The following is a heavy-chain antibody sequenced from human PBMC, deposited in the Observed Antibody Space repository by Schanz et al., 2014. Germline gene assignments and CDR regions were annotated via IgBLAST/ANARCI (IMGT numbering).Heavy chain of an antibody. CDR3: AKIRYDSSGYYLPYYGMDV. J-gene: IGHJ6*02. D-gene: IGHD3-22*01. CDR2: ISGSGGST. Sequence: VQLVESGGGVVQPGKSLRLSCAASGFAFSDYGMHWVRQAPGKGLEWVAGISGSGGSTDYADSVKGRFIIPRDNSKNTLYLQMNSLRAEDTAVYYCAKIRYDSSGYYLPYYGMDVWGQGTTVIVSS. V-gene: IGHV3-23*04. CDR1: GFAFSDYG.